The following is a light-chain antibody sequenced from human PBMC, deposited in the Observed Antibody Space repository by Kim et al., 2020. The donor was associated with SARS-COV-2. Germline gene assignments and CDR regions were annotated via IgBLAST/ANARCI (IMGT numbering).Light chain of an antibody. J-gene: IGLJ1*01. CDR3: CSYAGSYTYG. Sequence: GETGNIAHTGTSSDVGGYDYVSWYQPRPGKAPKLMIYDVSKRPSGVPDRFSGSKSGNTASLTISGLQAEDEADYYCCSYAGSYTYGFGTGTKVTVL. V-gene: IGLV2-11*01. CDR2: DVS. CDR1: SSDVGGYDY.